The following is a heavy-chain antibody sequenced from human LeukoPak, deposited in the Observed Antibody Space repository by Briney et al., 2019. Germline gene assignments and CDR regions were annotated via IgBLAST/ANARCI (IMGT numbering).Heavy chain of an antibody. J-gene: IGHJ4*02. V-gene: IGHV1-24*01. CDR2: FDPEDGET. CDR3: ATGVWFGELSPFDY. D-gene: IGHD3-10*01. CDR1: GYTLTELS. Sequence: GASVKVSCKVSGYTLTELSMHWVRQAPGKGREWMGGFDPEDGETIYAQKFQGRVTMTEDTSTDTAYMELSSLRSEDTAVYYCATGVWFGELSPFDYWGQGTLVTVSS.